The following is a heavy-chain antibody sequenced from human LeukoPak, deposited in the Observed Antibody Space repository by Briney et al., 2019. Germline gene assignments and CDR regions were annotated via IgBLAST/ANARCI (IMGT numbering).Heavy chain of an antibody. J-gene: IGHJ4*02. Sequence: GASVKVSCKASGYTLTGYYTHWVPQAPGQGLETMGWINPNSGGTNYAQKFQGRFTMTRDTSISTAYMELSRLRSDDTAVYYCARAPLGGDGYNLDYWGQGTLVTVSS. CDR1: GYTLTGYY. D-gene: IGHD5-24*01. V-gene: IGHV1-2*02. CDR3: ARAPLGGDGYNLDY. CDR2: INPNSGGT.